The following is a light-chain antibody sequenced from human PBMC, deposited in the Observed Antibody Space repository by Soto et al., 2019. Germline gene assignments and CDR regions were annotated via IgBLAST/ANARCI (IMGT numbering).Light chain of an antibody. CDR2: WAS. CDR3: QQYYSTLSWT. CDR1: QSLVYSDGDTY. Sequence: VMTQSPLSLPATLGQPASISCRSSQSLVYSDGDTYLNWYQQKPGQPPKLLIYWASTRESGVPDRFSGSGSGTDFTLTISSLQAEDVAVYYCQQYYSTLSWTFGQGTKVDI. J-gene: IGKJ1*01. V-gene: IGKV4-1*01.